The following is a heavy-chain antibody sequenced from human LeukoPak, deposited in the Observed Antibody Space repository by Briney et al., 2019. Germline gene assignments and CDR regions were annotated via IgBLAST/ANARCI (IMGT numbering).Heavy chain of an antibody. V-gene: IGHV3-23*01. D-gene: IGHD3-22*01. Sequence: PGGSLRLSCAASGFTFSSYAMSWVRQAPGKGLEWVSAISGSGGSTYYADSVKGRFTISRDSSKNTLYLQMNSLRAEDTAVYYCAKVVYYDSSYGDYWGQGTLVTVSS. J-gene: IGHJ4*02. CDR1: GFTFSSYA. CDR2: ISGSGGST. CDR3: AKVVYYDSSYGDY.